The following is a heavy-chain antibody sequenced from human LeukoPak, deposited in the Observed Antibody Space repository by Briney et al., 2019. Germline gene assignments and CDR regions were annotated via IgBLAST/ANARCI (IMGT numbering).Heavy chain of an antibody. J-gene: IGHJ3*02. D-gene: IGHD1-7*01. CDR3: AREGLELHNDAFDI. Sequence: GASVKVSCKASGGTFSSYAISWVRQAPGQGLEWMGRIIPILGIANYAQKFQGRVTITADESTSTAYMELSSLRSEDTAVYYCAREGLELHNDAFDIWGQGTMVTVSS. CDR1: GGTFSSYA. V-gene: IGHV1-69*04. CDR2: IIPILGIA.